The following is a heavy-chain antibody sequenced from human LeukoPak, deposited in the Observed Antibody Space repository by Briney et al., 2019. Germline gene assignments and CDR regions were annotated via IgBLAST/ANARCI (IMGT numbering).Heavy chain of an antibody. V-gene: IGHV3-48*03. J-gene: IGHJ6*04. CDR3: AELGITMIGGV. Sequence: GGSLRLSCAASGFTFSDYEMNWVRQAPGKGLEWVAYISGSGYTIHYADSVKGRFTISRDNAKNPLYLQVNSLRAEDTAVYYCAELGITMIGGVWGKGTTVTISS. D-gene: IGHD3-10*02. CDR1: GFTFSDYE. CDR2: ISGSGYTI.